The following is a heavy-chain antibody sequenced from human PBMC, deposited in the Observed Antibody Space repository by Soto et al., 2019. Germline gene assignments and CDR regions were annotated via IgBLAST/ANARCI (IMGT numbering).Heavy chain of an antibody. CDR3: ASSGYSYGYDY. V-gene: IGHV4-39*01. D-gene: IGHD5-18*01. CDR1: GGYIISRSYC. J-gene: IGHJ4*02. CDR2: IYYSGST. Sequence: SLTMCVTWTVAGGYIISRSYCWGWNRQPPGKGLEWIGSIYYSGSTYYNPSLKSRVTISVDTSKNQFSLKLSSVTAADTAVYYCASSGYSYGYDYWGQGTLVTVSS.